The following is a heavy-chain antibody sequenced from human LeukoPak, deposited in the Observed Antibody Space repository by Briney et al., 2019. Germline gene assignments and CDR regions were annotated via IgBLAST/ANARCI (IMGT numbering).Heavy chain of an antibody. D-gene: IGHD3-10*01. CDR2: ISAYNGNT. CDR1: GYTFTSYG. J-gene: IGHJ5*02. CDR3: ASDRDVGYYGSGSYPHNWFDP. V-gene: IGHV1-18*01. Sequence: ASVKVSCKASGYTFTSYGISWVRQAPGQGLEWMGRISAYNGNTNYAQKLQGRVTMTTDTSTSTAYMELRSLRSDDTAVYYCASDRDVGYYGSGSYPHNWFDPWGQGTLVTVSS.